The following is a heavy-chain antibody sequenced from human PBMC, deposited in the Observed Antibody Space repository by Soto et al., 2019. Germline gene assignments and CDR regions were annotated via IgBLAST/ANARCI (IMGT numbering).Heavy chain of an antibody. Sequence: GGSLRLSCAASGFTFDDYAMHWVRQAPGKGLEWVSGISWNSGSIGYADSVKGRFTISRDNAKNSLYLQMNSLRAEDTALYYCAKEGPDAFDIWGQGTMVTVSS. CDR3: AKEGPDAFDI. CDR1: GFTFDDYA. J-gene: IGHJ3*02. CDR2: ISWNSGSI. V-gene: IGHV3-9*01.